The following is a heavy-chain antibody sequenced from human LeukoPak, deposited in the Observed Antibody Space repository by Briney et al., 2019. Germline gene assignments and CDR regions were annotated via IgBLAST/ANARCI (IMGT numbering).Heavy chain of an antibody. CDR1: GFTFSTYW. J-gene: IGHJ6*03. D-gene: IGHD2-2*01. CDR3: ARDSSTSPYYYYYMDV. V-gene: IGHV3-7*01. Sequence: GGSLRLSCGASGFTFSTYWMSWVRQVPGKGLEWVANIKKDGSEKYYVDSVKGRFTISRDNAKNSLYLQMNSLRAEDTAVYYCARDSSTSPYYYYYMDVWGKGTTVTVSS. CDR2: IKKDGSEK.